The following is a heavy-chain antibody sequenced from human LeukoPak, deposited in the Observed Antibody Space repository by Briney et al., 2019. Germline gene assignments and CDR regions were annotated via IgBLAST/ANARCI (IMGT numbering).Heavy chain of an antibody. D-gene: IGHD3-10*01. CDR2: ISYDGSNK. Sequence: QPGRSLRLSCAASGFSFNSYAMHWVRQAPGKGLEWVAVISYDGSNKYYADSVKGRFTISRDNSKNTLYLQMNSLRAEDTAVYYCAGDHYPGIARGGACDIWGQGTMVTVSS. CDR1: GFSFNSYA. V-gene: IGHV3-30-3*01. CDR3: AGDHYPGIARGGACDI. J-gene: IGHJ3*02.